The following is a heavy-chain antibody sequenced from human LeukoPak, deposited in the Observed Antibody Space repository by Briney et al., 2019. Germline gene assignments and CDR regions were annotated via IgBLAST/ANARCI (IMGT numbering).Heavy chain of an antibody. J-gene: IGHJ4*02. D-gene: IGHD2-15*01. CDR1: GFTFSSYA. CDR3: ARDDHTKGYCSGGSCYSGPFDY. Sequence: GSLRLSCAASGFTFSSYAMHWVRQAPGKGLEWVAVISYAGSNKYYADSVKGRFTISRDNSKNTLYLQMNSLRAEDTAVYYCARDDHTKGYCSGGSCYSGPFDYWGQGTLVTVSS. CDR2: ISYAGSNK. V-gene: IGHV3-30-3*01.